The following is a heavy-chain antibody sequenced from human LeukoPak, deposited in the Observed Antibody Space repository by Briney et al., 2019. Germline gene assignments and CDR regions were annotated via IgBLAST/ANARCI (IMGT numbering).Heavy chain of an antibody. CDR2: FDPEDGET. CDR1: GYTLTELS. D-gene: IGHD2-2*02. Sequence: GASVKVSCKVSGYTLTELSMHWVRQAPGKGLEWMGGFDPEDGETIYAQEFQGRVTMTEDTSTDTAYMELSSLRSEDTAVYYCATSYCSSTSCYISYYFDYWGQGTLVTVSS. CDR3: ATSYCSSTSCYISYYFDY. J-gene: IGHJ4*02. V-gene: IGHV1-24*01.